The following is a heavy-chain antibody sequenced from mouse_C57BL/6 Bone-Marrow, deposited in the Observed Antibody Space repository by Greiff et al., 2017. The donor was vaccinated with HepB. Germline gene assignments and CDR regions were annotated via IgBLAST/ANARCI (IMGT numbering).Heavy chain of an antibody. V-gene: IGHV1-15*01. D-gene: IGHD3-1*01. CDR3: ARERAGPFDY. CDR2: IDPETGGT. J-gene: IGHJ2*01. Sequence: VQLQQSGAELVRPGASVTLSCKASGYTFTDYDMHWVKQTPVHGLEWIGAIDPETGGTAYNQKFKGKAILTADKSSSTAYMELRSLTSEDSAVYYCARERAGPFDYWGQGTTLTVSS. CDR1: GYTFTDYD.